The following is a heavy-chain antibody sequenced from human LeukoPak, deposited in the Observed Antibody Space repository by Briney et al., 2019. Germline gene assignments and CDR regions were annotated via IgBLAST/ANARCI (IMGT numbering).Heavy chain of an antibody. D-gene: IGHD1-26*01. CDR3: ARASGCYDY. Sequence: APDRRPEWVAVIWNDGSHKYYADSVSGRFIISRDNSKNTMYLQMNNLRAEDTAVYYCARASGCYDYWGQGTLVSVSS. J-gene: IGHJ4*02. V-gene: IGHV3-33*01. CDR2: IWNDGSHK.